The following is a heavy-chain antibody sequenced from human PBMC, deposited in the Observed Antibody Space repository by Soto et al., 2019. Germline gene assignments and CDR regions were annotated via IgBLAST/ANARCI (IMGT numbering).Heavy chain of an antibody. CDR1: GFTFSSYA. J-gene: IGHJ6*02. V-gene: IGHV3-30-3*01. Sequence: QVQLVESGGGVVQPGRSLRLSCAASGFTFSSYAMHWVRQAPGKGLEWVAVISYDGSNKYYTDSVKGRFTISRDNSKNTLYLQMTSLRVEDTAVYCCARDGMDVWGQGSTVTVSS. CDR2: ISYDGSNK. CDR3: ARDGMDV.